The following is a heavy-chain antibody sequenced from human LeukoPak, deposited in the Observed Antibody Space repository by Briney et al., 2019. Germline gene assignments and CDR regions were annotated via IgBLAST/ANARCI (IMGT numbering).Heavy chain of an antibody. D-gene: IGHD4-17*01. CDR3: AKGDLYGDYVFDY. CDR2: ISHDGNDK. Sequence: GALRLSCAASGFTFSSYGMHWVRQAPGKGLEWVAVISHDGNDKHYADSVKGRFTISRDNSKNTLYLQMKSLREDTAVYYCAKGDLYGDYVFDYWGQGALVTVS. V-gene: IGHV3-30*18. J-gene: IGHJ4*02. CDR1: GFTFSSYG.